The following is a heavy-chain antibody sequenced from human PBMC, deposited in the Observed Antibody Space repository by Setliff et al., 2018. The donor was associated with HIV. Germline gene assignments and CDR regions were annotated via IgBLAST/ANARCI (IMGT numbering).Heavy chain of an antibody. Sequence: GSLRLSCVDSGITFSSYSMYRVRQAPGKGLEWVSGISGTGTSTYYADSIKGRFTISRDNSQNTLYLQMNSLRAEDTAVYYCGKVKISAAGSLDHWGQGALVTVSS. CDR3: GKVKISAAGSLDH. V-gene: IGHV3-23*01. CDR1: GITFSSYS. CDR2: ISGTGTST. J-gene: IGHJ4*02. D-gene: IGHD6-13*01.